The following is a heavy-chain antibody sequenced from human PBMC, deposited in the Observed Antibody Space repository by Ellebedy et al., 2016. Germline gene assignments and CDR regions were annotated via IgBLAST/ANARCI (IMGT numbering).Heavy chain of an antibody. D-gene: IGHD5-24*01. CDR2: MSYDGRNQ. J-gene: IGHJ6*02. V-gene: IGHV3-30*03. CDR3: ARDWDGYNARGNVYYGMEV. Sequence: GESLKISXAASEFTFSSYAMHWVRQAPGKGLEWVAIMSYDGRNQYYTDSVKGRLTISRDTSKNTLYLQMNSLRAEDTAVYYCARDWDGYNARGNVYYGMEVWGQGTTVTVSS. CDR1: EFTFSSYA.